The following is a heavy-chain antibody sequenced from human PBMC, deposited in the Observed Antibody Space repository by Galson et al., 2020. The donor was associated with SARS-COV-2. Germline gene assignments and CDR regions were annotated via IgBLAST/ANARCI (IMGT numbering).Heavy chain of an antibody. D-gene: IGHD6-13*01. CDR3: ARGYGSSWFVG. CDR2: INHSGST. Sequence: SETLSLTCTVSGYSISSGYYWGCIRQPPGKGLEWSGSINHSGSTYYNPSLKSRVTISVDTSKNQFSLKLSSVTAADTAVYYCARGYGSSWFVGWGQGTLVTVSS. CDR1: GYSISSGYY. V-gene: IGHV4-38-2*02. J-gene: IGHJ4*02.